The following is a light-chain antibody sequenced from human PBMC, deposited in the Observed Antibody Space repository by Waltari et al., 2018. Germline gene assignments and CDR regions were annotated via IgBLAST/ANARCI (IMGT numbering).Light chain of an antibody. J-gene: IGLJ2*01. CDR3: SSYATTRVI. V-gene: IGLV2-14*03. CDR1: GSDIGGTKS. CDR2: DVT. Sequence: QSALTQPASVSGTPGQSITISCSGTGSDIGGTKSLSWYQQHPGEAPQVIIYDVTSRPSGVSDRFSGSKSGNTAFLTISGLQAEDEADYYCSSYATTRVIFGGGTKVTVL.